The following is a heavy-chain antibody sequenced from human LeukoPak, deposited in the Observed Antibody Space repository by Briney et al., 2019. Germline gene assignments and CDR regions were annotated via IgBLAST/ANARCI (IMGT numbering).Heavy chain of an antibody. D-gene: IGHD3-22*01. CDR2: IIPIFGTA. Sequence: SVKVSCKASGGTFSSYAISWVRQAPGQGLEWMGGIIPIFGTANYPQKFQGRVTITADESTSTAYMELSSLRSEDTAVYYCARVGSYVSSGYYYGGGRPPQRGYYYYGMDVWGQGTTVTVSS. V-gene: IGHV1-69*01. CDR3: ARVGSYVSSGYYYGGGRPPQRGYYYYGMDV. CDR1: GGTFSSYA. J-gene: IGHJ6*02.